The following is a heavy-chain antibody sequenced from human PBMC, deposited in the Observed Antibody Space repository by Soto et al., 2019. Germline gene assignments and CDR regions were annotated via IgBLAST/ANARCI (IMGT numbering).Heavy chain of an antibody. CDR1: GFTFNDFE. CDR2: IDGSGATK. CDR3: SSGFGRFNY. Sequence: EVQLLESGGGLVQPGGSLRLSCGVSGFTFNDFEMNWVRQAPGKGPEWLAYIDGSGATKKYADSVRGRFTISRDNPNNSLFLQRSSLSSADTAIYYCSSGFGRFNYWGQGTLVSVSS. V-gene: IGHV3-48*03. J-gene: IGHJ4*02. D-gene: IGHD3-10*01.